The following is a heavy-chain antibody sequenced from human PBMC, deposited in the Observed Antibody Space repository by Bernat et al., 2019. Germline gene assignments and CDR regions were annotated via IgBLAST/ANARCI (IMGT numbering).Heavy chain of an antibody. CDR3: ARTVTGTSTYFDY. V-gene: IGHV4-39*01. D-gene: IGHD1-7*01. J-gene: IGHJ4*02. CDR2: IYYSGST. Sequence: QLQLQESGPGLVKPSETLSLTCTVSGGSISSSNYYWGWIRQPPGKGLEWIGSIYYSGSTYYNPSLKSRVTISVDTSKNQFSLKLSSVTAADTAVYYCARTVTGTSTYFDYWGQGTLVTVSS. CDR1: GGSISSSNYY.